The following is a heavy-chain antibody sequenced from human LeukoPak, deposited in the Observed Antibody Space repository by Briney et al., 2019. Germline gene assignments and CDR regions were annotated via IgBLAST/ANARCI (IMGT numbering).Heavy chain of an antibody. Sequence: SETLSLTCTVSGGSISSYYWCWIRQPPGKGLEWIGYIYYSGSTNYNPSLKSRVTISVDTSKNQFSLKLSSVTAADTAVYYCARAVNYDFWSGYPNWFDPWGQGTLVTVSS. CDR2: IYYSGST. CDR3: ARAVNYDFWSGYPNWFDP. CDR1: GGSISSYY. D-gene: IGHD3-3*01. J-gene: IGHJ5*02. V-gene: IGHV4-59*01.